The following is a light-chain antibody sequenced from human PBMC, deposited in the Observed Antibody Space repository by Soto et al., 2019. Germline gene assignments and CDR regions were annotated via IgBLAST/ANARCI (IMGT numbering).Light chain of an antibody. CDR2: GAS. V-gene: IGKV3-15*01. Sequence: SACTASLPPAEQAAFSCGTSQSVSSNLAWYQQKPGQAPRLLIYGASTRATGIPARFSCSGSGTEFTLTISSLQSEDFAVSYCQQYNNWRASTFGQGTKVDNK. J-gene: IGKJ1*01. CDR3: QQYNNWRAST. CDR1: QSVSSN.